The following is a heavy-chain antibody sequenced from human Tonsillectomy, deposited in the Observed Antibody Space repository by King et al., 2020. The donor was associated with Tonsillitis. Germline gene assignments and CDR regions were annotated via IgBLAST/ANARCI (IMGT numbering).Heavy chain of an antibody. CDR1: GFTFINFG. Sequence: VQLVESGGGVVQLGRSLRLSCAASGFTFINFGMHWVRQAPGKGLEWVAFISYDAINKYYADSVKGRFTISRDKSKNMLYLQMNSLRAEDTAVYYCARGGAVARYSLDFWGQGTLVTVSS. V-gene: IGHV3-30*03. D-gene: IGHD6-19*01. CDR3: ARGGAVARYSLDF. J-gene: IGHJ4*02. CDR2: ISYDAINK.